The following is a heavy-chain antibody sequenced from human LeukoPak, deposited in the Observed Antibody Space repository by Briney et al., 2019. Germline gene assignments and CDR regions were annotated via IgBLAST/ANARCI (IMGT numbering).Heavy chain of an antibody. J-gene: IGHJ4*02. V-gene: IGHV3-30-3*01. CDR1: GFTFSSYA. CDR3: WTGSGTFDY. CDR2: ISYDGSTK. Sequence: GGSLRLSCAASGFTFSSYAMHWVRQAPGRGLEWVAVISYDGSTKYYADSVKGRFTISRDNSKNTLYLQVNSLRAEDTAVYYCWTGSGTFDYWGQGTLVTVSS. D-gene: IGHD3-10*01.